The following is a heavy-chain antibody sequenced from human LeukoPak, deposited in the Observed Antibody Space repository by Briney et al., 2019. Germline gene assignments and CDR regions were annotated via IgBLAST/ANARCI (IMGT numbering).Heavy chain of an antibody. Sequence: GRSLRLSCAASGFTFSSYGMHWVRQAPGKGLEWVAVIWYDGSNKYYADSVKGRFTISRDNSKNTLYLQMNSLRAEDTAVYYSARDPYRRRDYGDYGWFDPWGQGTLVTVSS. V-gene: IGHV3-33*01. CDR1: GFTFSSYG. D-gene: IGHD4-17*01. J-gene: IGHJ5*02. CDR2: IWYDGSNK. CDR3: ARDPYRRRDYGDYGWFDP.